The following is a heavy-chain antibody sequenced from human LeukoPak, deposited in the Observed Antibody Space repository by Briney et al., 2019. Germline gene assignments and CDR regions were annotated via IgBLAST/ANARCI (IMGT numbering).Heavy chain of an antibody. CDR2: ISSSSSTI. D-gene: IGHD3-22*01. CDR1: GFTFSDYY. V-gene: IGHV3-11*04. J-gene: IGHJ4*02. CDR3: ARPYYYDSSGYYDIYFDY. Sequence: PGGSLRLSCAASGFTFSDYYMSWIRQAPGKGLEWVSYISSSSSTIYYADSVKGRFTISRDNAKNSLYLQMNSLRAEDTAVYYCARPYYYDSSGYYDIYFDYWGQGTLVTVSS.